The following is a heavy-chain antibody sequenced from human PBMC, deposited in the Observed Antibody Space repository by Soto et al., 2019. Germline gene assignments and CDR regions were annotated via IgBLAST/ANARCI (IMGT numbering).Heavy chain of an antibody. V-gene: IGHV3-23*01. CDR3: AKDRGGFARGWEYYDF. Sequence: GSLRLSCAASGFAFSSYTMSWVRQTPGKGLEWVSSISASGGSTYYGDSLKGRFTISRDNSKNTLNLHIKSLGVEDSAVYYCAKDRGGFARGWEYYDFWGQGTQVTVSS. CDR1: GFAFSSYT. CDR2: ISASGGST. J-gene: IGHJ4*02. D-gene: IGHD6-19*01.